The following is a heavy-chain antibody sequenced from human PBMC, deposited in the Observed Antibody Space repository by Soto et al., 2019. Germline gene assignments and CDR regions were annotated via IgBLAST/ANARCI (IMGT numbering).Heavy chain of an antibody. CDR3: AIDLLRKRLPPCIDF. J-gene: IGHJ4*02. V-gene: IGHV3-23*01. Sequence: GGTLDLSCAVYGVPFSRCSMSWVRQAPGKGLEWVSSLSGSGGTTFYADPVKGRITISRDTSKNTLYLQMNSLRVEDTAVYYCAIDLLRKRLPPCIDFWGQGILVTVSS. D-gene: IGHD1-26*01. CDR2: LSGSGGTT. CDR1: GVPFSRCS.